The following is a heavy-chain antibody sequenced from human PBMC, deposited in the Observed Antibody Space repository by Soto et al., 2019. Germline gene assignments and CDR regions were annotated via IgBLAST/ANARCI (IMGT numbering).Heavy chain of an antibody. Sequence: GESLKISCAASGFTFSSYAMSWVRQAPGKGLEWVSAISGSGGSTYYADSVKGRFTISRDNSKNTLYLQMNSLRAEDTAVYYCAKGSFRVVVVVAATFDYWGQGTLVTVSS. J-gene: IGHJ4*02. V-gene: IGHV3-23*01. CDR1: GFTFSSYA. CDR3: AKGSFRVVVVVAATFDY. D-gene: IGHD2-15*01. CDR2: ISGSGGST.